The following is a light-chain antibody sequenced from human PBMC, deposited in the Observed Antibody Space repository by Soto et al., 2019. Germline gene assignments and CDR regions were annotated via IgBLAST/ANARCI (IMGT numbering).Light chain of an antibody. Sequence: DVVMTQSPLSLPVTVGQPASISCRSSQSLIHSDGNTYLNWFLQRPGQSPRRLIYQVSKRDSGVPDRFSGSGSGTDFTLKISRLEAEDVGVYYCMQGTHWPPYTFGQGTKLEIK. CDR2: QVS. J-gene: IGKJ2*01. CDR1: QSLIHSDGNTY. V-gene: IGKV2-30*02. CDR3: MQGTHWPPYT.